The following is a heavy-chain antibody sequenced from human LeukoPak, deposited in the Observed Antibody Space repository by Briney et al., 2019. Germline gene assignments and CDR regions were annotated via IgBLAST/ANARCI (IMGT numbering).Heavy chain of an antibody. Sequence: ASVNVSYKPIRYTVTGYYMYGVRQAPGQGGEGMGWSNPKNGGTNYAQMVQGRVTMTRDTYISTAYMEMSRLGSDDTAVYYCDRAPGDRITYYLAYWGQGTLVTVSS. J-gene: IGHJ4*02. V-gene: IGHV1-2*02. D-gene: IGHD5-24*01. CDR2: SNPKNGGT. CDR3: DRAPGDRITYYLAY. CDR1: RYTVTGYY.